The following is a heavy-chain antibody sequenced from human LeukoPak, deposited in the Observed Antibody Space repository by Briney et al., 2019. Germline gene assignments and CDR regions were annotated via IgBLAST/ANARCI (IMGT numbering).Heavy chain of an antibody. J-gene: IGHJ4*02. V-gene: IGHV3-30*18. D-gene: IGHD3-10*01. CDR2: ISYDGSNK. CDR1: GFTFSSYG. Sequence: GGSLRLSCAASGFTFSSYGMHWVRQAPGQGLEWVAVISYDGSNKYYADSVKGRFTISRDNSKNTLYLQMNSLRAEDTAVYYCAKDRVTMVRGTGLGYWGQGTLVTVSS. CDR3: AKDRVTMVRGTGLGY.